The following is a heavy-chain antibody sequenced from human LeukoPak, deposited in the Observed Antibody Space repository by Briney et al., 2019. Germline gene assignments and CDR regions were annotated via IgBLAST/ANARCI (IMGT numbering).Heavy chain of an antibody. CDR1: GFTFSSYE. V-gene: IGHV3-48*03. Sequence: GGSLRLSCAASGFTFSSYEMNWVRQAPGKGLEWVSYISSSGSTIYYADSVKGRFTISRDNAKNPLYLQMNSLRAEDTAVYYCARDHGYCSGGSCIYYFDYWGQGTLVTVSS. CDR2: ISSSGSTI. D-gene: IGHD2-15*01. CDR3: ARDHGYCSGGSCIYYFDY. J-gene: IGHJ4*02.